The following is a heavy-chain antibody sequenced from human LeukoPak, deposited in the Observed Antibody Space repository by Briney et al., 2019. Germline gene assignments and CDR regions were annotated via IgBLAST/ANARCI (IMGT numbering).Heavy chain of an antibody. Sequence: GGSLRLSCAASGFTFSSYAMSWVRQAPGKGLEWVSTISGGGGSTYYADSVKGRFTISRDNSKNTLYLQMSSLRAEDTAVYYCATFGVIVRNNYLDYWGQGALVAVSS. CDR2: ISGGGGST. D-gene: IGHD3-3*01. J-gene: IGHJ4*02. CDR3: ATFGVIVRNNYLDY. V-gene: IGHV3-23*01. CDR1: GFTFSSYA.